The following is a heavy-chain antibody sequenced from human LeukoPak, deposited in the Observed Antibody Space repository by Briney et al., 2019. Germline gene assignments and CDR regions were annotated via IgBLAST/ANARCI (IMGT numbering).Heavy chain of an antibody. CDR1: GFTFGTYG. V-gene: IGHV3-30*02. Sequence: GGSLRLSCAASGFTFGTYGMHWVRQAPGKGLEGVAFIRNGGSTKYYADSVEGRFTISRDNTKKTLYMQMNSLRAQDTAVYYCAKSLAEAHTYFDYWGQGTLVTVSS. CDR3: AKSLAEAHTYFDY. CDR2: IRNGGSTK. J-gene: IGHJ4*02.